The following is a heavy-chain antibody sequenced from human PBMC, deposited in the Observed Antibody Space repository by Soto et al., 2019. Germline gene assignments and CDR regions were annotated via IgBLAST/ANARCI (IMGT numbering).Heavy chain of an antibody. CDR2: IKSKTDGGTT. D-gene: IGHD3-10*01. V-gene: IGHV3-15*07. Sequence: GGSLRLSCAASGFTFSNAWMNWVRQAPGKGLEWVGRIKSKTDGGTTDYAAPVKGRFTISRDDSKNTLYLQMNSLKTEDTAVYYCTTDQVLLWFGELLSPHYYYYGMDVWGQGTTVTVSS. J-gene: IGHJ6*02. CDR1: GFTFSNAW. CDR3: TTDQVLLWFGELLSPHYYYYGMDV.